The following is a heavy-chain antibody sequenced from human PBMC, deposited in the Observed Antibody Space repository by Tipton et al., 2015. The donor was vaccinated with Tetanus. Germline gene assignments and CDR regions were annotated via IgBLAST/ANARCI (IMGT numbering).Heavy chain of an antibody. V-gene: IGHV3-33*01. D-gene: IGHD2-15*01. CDR1: GFIFSSYG. J-gene: IGHJ4*02. CDR2: SWYDGTDQ. CDR3: AREADCSGGSRFSGAVDK. Sequence: SLRLSCAASGFIFSSYGIHWVRQAPGKGLEWVAVSWYDGTDQYYADSVNGRFTLSRDNSKNTLYLEMNSLRAEDTALYYCAREADCSGGSRFSGAVDKWGQGTQVTVSS.